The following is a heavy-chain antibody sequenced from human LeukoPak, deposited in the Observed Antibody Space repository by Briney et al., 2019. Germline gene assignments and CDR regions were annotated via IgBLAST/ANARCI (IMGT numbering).Heavy chain of an antibody. CDR1: GGSISSYY. D-gene: IGHD3-10*01. V-gene: IGHV4-59*12. CDR3: ARDGGVRYYGSGSSDDAFDI. CDR2: IYYSGST. J-gene: IGHJ3*02. Sequence: SETLSLTCTVSGGSISSYYWSWIRQPPGKGLEWIGYIYYSGSTNYNPSLKSRVTISVDTSKNQFSLKLSSVTAADTAVYYCARDGGVRYYGSGSSDDAFDIWGQGTMVTVSS.